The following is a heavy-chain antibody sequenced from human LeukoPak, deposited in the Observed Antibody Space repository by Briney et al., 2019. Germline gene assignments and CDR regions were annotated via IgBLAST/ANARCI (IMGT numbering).Heavy chain of an antibody. D-gene: IGHD3-22*01. CDR3: ARGAHEYYYDSSGYIWFDP. J-gene: IGHJ5*02. CDR1: GDSISSGSSY. Sequence: SQTLSLTCTVSGDSISSGSSYWSWIRQPAGKGLEWIGRVYTSGSTNYNPSLKGRVTISVDTSKNQFSLKLSSVTAADTAVYYCARGAHEYYYDSSGYIWFDPWGQGTLVTVSS. CDR2: VYTSGST. V-gene: IGHV4-61*02.